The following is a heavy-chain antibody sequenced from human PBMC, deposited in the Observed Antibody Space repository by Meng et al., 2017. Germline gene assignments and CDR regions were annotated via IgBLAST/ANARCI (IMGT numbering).Heavy chain of an antibody. D-gene: IGHD7-27*01. CDR3: ASNDGTGDRTGGDY. Sequence: GQLGQPGAEVKKPGSSVKVSGKASGGTFSSYAFSWVRQAPGQGLEWMGGIIPIFGTANYAQKFQGRVTITADESTSTAYMELSSLRSEDTAVYYCASNDGTGDRTGGDYWGQGTLVTVSS. CDR1: GGTFSSYA. V-gene: IGHV1-69*01. J-gene: IGHJ4*02. CDR2: IIPIFGTA.